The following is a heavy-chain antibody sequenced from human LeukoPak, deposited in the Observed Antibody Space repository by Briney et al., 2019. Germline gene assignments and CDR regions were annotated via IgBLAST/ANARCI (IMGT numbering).Heavy chain of an antibody. D-gene: IGHD3-10*01. J-gene: IGHJ4*02. CDR3: ARYGSGTSYITNYFDY. V-gene: IGHV3-48*02. CDR2: ISSDSRTI. CDR1: GXTFSSYS. Sequence: GGSLRLSCAASGXTFSSYSMNWVRQAPGKGLEWVSYISSDSRTIYYADSVKGRFTISRDNAKNSLYLQMKSLRDEDTAVYYCARYGSGTSYITNYFDYWGQGTLVTVSS.